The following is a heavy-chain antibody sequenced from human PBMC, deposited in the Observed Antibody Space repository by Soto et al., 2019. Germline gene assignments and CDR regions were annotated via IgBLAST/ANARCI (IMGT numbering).Heavy chain of an antibody. CDR3: ARDYYKYYDSSGYYRAPAY. D-gene: IGHD3-22*01. CDR1: GIPSSRYG. V-gene: IGHV3-30*03. Sequence: GGSLRLSCAASGIPSSRYGMHWVRQAPGKGLEWVALISYDGSDKDYADSVKGRFTISRDNSRNTLFLQMNSLRAEDTAVYYCARDYYKYYDSSGYYRAPAYWGQGTLVTVSS. J-gene: IGHJ4*02. CDR2: ISYDGSDK.